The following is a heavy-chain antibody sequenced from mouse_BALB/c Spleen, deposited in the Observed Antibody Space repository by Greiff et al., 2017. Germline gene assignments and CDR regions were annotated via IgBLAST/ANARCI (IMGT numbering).Heavy chain of an antibody. D-gene: IGHD2-14*01. CDR2: INPSSGYT. J-gene: IGHJ4*01. Sequence: QVQLKQSGAELARPGASVKMSCKASGYTFTSYTMHWVKQRPGQGLEWIGYINPSSGYTNYNQKFKDKATLTADKSSSTAYMQLSSLTSEDSAVYYCAREDYRYDGNYAMDYWGQGTSVTVSS. CDR3: AREDYRYDGNYAMDY. CDR1: GYTFTSYT. V-gene: IGHV1-4*01.